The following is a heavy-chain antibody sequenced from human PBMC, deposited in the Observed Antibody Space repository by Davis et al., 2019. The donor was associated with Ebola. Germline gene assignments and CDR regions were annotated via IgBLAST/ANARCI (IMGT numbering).Heavy chain of an antibody. J-gene: IGHJ5*02. Sequence: ASVTVSCKASGGTFHSYAISWVRQVPGQGLEWMGWISGYDGVTKYSEKYEGRITLTTETSTSTAYMEVRSLTSDDTALYYCARDGLVPDAIRGGFDPWGQGMLVTVSS. CDR3: ARDGLVPDAIRGGFDP. CDR1: GGTFHSYA. D-gene: IGHD2-2*01. CDR2: ISGYDGVT. V-gene: IGHV1-18*01.